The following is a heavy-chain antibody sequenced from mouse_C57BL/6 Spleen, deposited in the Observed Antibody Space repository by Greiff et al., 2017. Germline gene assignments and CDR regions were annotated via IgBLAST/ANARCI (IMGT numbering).Heavy chain of an antibody. Sequence: VQLQQPGAELVKPGASVKLSCKASGYTFTSYWMHWVKQRPGQGLEWIGMIHPNSGSTNYNEKFKSKATLTVDKSSSTAYMQLSSLTSEDSAVYYCARSGVYDYAWFAYWGQGTLVTVSA. J-gene: IGHJ3*01. CDR3: ARSGVYDYAWFAY. CDR2: IHPNSGST. CDR1: GYTFTSYW. D-gene: IGHD2-4*01. V-gene: IGHV1-64*01.